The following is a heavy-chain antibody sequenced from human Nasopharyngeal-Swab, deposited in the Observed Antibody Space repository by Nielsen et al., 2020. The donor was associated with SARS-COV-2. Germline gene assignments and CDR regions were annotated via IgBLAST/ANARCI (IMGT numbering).Heavy chain of an antibody. J-gene: IGHJ6*02. CDR2: ISYDGSNK. D-gene: IGHD2-2*01. Sequence: GGSLRLSCAASGFTFSDYYMSWVRQAPGKGLEWAAVISYDGSNKYYADSVKGRFTISRDNSKNTLYLQMNSLRAEDTAVYYCAKDRLYCSSTSCYGKGLHYYGMDVWGQGTTVTVSS. CDR1: GFTFSDYY. CDR3: AKDRLYCSSTSCYGKGLHYYGMDV. V-gene: IGHV3-30*18.